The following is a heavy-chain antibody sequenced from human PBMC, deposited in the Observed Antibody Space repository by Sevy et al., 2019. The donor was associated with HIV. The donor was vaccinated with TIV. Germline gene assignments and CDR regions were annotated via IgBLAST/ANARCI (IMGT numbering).Heavy chain of an antibody. CDR1: GSTFTSYG. V-gene: IGHV1-18*01. D-gene: IGHD3-9*01. J-gene: IGHJ6*02. CDR2: ISAYNGNT. Sequence: ASVKVSCKASGSTFTSYGISWVRQAPGQGLEWMGWISAYNGNTNYALKLQGRVTMTTDTSTSTAYIELRSLRSDDTAVYYCARFYPIYDILTGWLFYGMDVWGHGTTVTVSS. CDR3: ARFYPIYDILTGWLFYGMDV.